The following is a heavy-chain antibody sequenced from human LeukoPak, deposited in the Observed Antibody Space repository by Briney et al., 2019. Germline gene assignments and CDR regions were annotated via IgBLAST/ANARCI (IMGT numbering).Heavy chain of an antibody. J-gene: IGHJ6*03. CDR2: ISPSGGST. CDR3: ARAPCGGDCYYYYYMDV. CDR1: GYTFTSNY. V-gene: IGHV1-46*01. D-gene: IGHD2-21*02. Sequence: ASMKVSCKASGYTFTSNYMHWVRQAPGQGPEWMGVISPSGGSTTYAQKFQGRVTLTRDMSTSTDYLELSSLRSEDTAVYYCARAPCGGDCYYYYYMDVWGKGTTVTVSS.